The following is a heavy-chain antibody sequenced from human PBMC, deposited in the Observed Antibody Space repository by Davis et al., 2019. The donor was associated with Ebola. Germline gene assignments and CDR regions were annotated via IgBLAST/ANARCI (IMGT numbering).Heavy chain of an antibody. J-gene: IGHJ6*04. Sequence: GESLKISCETSGFIFRNYVMSWVRQAPGKGLEWVSSISSDSDYIYYADSAKGRFTISRDNAKNSLYLQMNSLRAEDTAAYYCATERGDSSSWSYYYYGMDVWGKGTTVTVSS. V-gene: IGHV3-21*04. CDR3: ATERGDSSSWSYYYYGMDV. CDR2: ISSDSDYI. D-gene: IGHD6-13*01. CDR1: GFIFRNYV.